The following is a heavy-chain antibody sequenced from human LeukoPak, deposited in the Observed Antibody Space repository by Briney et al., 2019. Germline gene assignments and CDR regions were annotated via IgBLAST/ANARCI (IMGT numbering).Heavy chain of an antibody. CDR1: RFTFDDYA. Sequence: PGGSLRLSCTASRFTFDDYAMHWVRQAPGKGLEWVSLISGDGGSTYYADSVKGRFTISRDNSKNCLYLQMNSLRTEDTALYYCAKDISMIVGYPGWGQGTMVTVCS. J-gene: IGHJ3*01. V-gene: IGHV3-43*02. CDR3: AKDISMIVGYPG. CDR2: ISGDGGST. D-gene: IGHD3-22*01.